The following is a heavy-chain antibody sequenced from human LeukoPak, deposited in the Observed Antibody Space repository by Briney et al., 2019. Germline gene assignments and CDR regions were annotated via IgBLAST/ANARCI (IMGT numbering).Heavy chain of an antibody. Sequence: GGSLRLSCAASGFTFSSYGMHWVRQAPGKGLEWVAVIWYDGSNRYYADSVKGRFTISRDNSKNTLYLQMNSLRAEDTAVYYCARDQSSGFIDYWGQGTLVTVSS. V-gene: IGHV3-33*01. CDR1: GFTFSSYG. CDR2: IWYDGSNR. J-gene: IGHJ4*02. CDR3: ARDQSSGFIDY. D-gene: IGHD6-19*01.